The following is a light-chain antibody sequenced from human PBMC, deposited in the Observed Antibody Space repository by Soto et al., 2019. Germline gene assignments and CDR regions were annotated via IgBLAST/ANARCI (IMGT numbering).Light chain of an antibody. CDR1: QSVSNNY. J-gene: IGKJ5*01. V-gene: IGKV3-20*01. CDR3: QHYHSGHRIA. CDR2: GAS. Sequence: EIVLTQSPGTLSLTPGEGATLSCGASQSVSNNYLAWYQKKPGQAPRLXXYGASNRATGIPDRFSGSGSGTDFTLTINRLETEDFAPYYCQHYHSGHRIAFGQGTRLEIK.